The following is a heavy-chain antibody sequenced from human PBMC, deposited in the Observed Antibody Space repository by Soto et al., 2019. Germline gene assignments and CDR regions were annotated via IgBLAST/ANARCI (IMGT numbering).Heavy chain of an antibody. CDR2: ISYDGSNK. V-gene: IGHV3-30-3*01. D-gene: IGHD4-17*01. Sequence: QVQLVESGGGVVQPGRSLRLSCAASGFTFSNYAMHWVRQAPGKGLEWVAVISYDGSNKYYADSEKGRFTISRDNSKNTLYLQMNSLRAEDTAVYYCARRPVTYYFDYWGQGTLVTVSS. CDR1: GFTFSNYA. CDR3: ARRPVTYYFDY. J-gene: IGHJ4*02.